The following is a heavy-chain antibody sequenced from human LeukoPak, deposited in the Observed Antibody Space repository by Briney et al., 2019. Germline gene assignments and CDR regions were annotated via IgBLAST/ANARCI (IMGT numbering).Heavy chain of an antibody. J-gene: IGHJ3*02. CDR3: AKAVDLATISVDI. CDR2: ISGSGVYT. D-gene: IGHD5-24*01. Sequence: PGGSLRLSCAASGFTFSSYVMSWVRQAPGKGLEWVSGISGSGVYTYYADSVKGRFTISRDNSKNTLYLVMNSLRVDDTAVYYCAKAVDLATISVDIWGQGTMVTVSS. CDR1: GFTFSSYV. V-gene: IGHV3-23*01.